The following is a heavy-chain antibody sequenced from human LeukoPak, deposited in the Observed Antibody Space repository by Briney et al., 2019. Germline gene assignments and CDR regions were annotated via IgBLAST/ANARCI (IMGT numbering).Heavy chain of an antibody. CDR1: GFIFSSYN. D-gene: IGHD3-10*01. CDR3: ARETYYYGSGSYHNN. CDR2: IKQDGSEK. V-gene: IGHV3-7*01. J-gene: IGHJ4*02. Sequence: GGSLRLSCAAPGFIFSSYNMNWVRQAPGKGLEWVANIKQDGSEKYYVDSVKGRFTISRDNAKNSLYLQMNSLRAEDTAVYYCARETYYYGSGSYHNNWGQGTLVTVSS.